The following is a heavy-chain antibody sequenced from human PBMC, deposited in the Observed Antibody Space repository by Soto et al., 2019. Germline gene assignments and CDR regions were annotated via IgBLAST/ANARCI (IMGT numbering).Heavy chain of an antibody. J-gene: IGHJ3*02. CDR1: GYTFTSYG. V-gene: IGHV1-18*01. CDR2: ISAYNGNT. CDR3: VRVYCSGGSCGAFEI. Sequence: ASVKVSCKASGYTFTSYGISWVRQAPGQGLEWMGWISAYNGNTNYAQKLQGRVTMTTDTSTSTAYMELRSLRSDDTAVYYCVRVYCSGGSCGAFEIWGQGTMVPVSS. D-gene: IGHD2-15*01.